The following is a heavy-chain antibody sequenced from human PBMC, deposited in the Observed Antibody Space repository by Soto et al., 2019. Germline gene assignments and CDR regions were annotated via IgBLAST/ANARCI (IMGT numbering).Heavy chain of an antibody. CDR1: GFTFNNFA. J-gene: IGHJ4*02. V-gene: IGHV3-23*01. D-gene: IGHD3-3*01. Sequence: EVQLLESGGGLVQPVGSLRLSCAASGFTFNNFAMSWVRQAPGKGLEWVSSISDGGGSTYYGDSVKGRFTISRDNSKNTLYLQMNSLRAEDTAVYYCARCPGEKCARNTIFGVVGEGFDYWGQGTLVTVSS. CDR2: ISDGGGST. CDR3: ARCPGEKCARNTIFGVVGEGFDY.